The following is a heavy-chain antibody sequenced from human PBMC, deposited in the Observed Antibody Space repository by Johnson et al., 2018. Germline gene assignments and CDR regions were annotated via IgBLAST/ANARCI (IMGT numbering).Heavy chain of an antibody. V-gene: IGHV3-21*05. J-gene: IGHJ6*02. Sequence: VQLVESGGGLVKXGGSXRLXCAASGFTFSSYSMNWVRQAPGKGLEWVSYISISGSTIYYADSVKGRFTIPRDTPKNSLYLQMNSLKTEDTAVYYCNTNWVRFGDPRPSGLYYYYGMDVWGQGTTVTVSS. CDR3: NTNWVRFGDPRPSGLYYYYGMDV. CDR2: ISISGSTI. D-gene: IGHD3-10*01. CDR1: GFTFSSYS.